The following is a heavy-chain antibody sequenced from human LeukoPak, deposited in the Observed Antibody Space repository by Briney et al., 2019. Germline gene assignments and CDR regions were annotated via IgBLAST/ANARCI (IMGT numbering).Heavy chain of an antibody. CDR2: ITKFGST. Sequence: SVKVSCKASGGTFSNYAISWVRQAPGKGLEWMGAITKFGSTNYAHKFVGRVTITADKSTSTAYVELSSLKSDDTAVYFCARDLSGYGNYFDFWGQGTPLTVSS. CDR1: GGTFSNYA. J-gene: IGHJ4*02. CDR3: ARDLSGYGNYFDF. V-gene: IGHV1-69*06. D-gene: IGHD4-17*01.